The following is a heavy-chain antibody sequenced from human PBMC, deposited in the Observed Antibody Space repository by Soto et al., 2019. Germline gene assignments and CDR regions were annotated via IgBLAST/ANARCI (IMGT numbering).Heavy chain of an antibody. CDR2: ISYDGSNK. V-gene: IGHV3-30*18. J-gene: IGHJ6*02. CDR1: GFTFSSYG. Sequence: QVQLVESGGGVVQPGRSLRLSCAASGFTFSSYGMHWVRQAPGKGLEWVAVISYDGSNKYYADSVKGRFTISRDNSKNTLYLHMNSLRAEEKAVYYCAKEPIPVYYDYGMDVWGQGTTVTVSS. CDR3: AKEPIPVYYDYGMDV.